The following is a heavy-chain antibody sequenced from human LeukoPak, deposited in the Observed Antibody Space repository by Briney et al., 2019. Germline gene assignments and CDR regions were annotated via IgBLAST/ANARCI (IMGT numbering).Heavy chain of an antibody. V-gene: IGHV1-46*02. J-gene: IGHJ5*02. CDR3: ARDSLELQRRNWFDP. CDR1: PYTFDKYY. CDR2: INPSGRST. D-gene: IGHD1-7*01. Sequence: ASVKLSCKASPYTFDKYYIHWVRQAPGQGLEWMGVINPSGRSTSYAQQFQGRVTVTRDTSTSTVYMDLSGLRSEDSAVYYCARDSLELQRRNWFDPWGQGTLVTVSS.